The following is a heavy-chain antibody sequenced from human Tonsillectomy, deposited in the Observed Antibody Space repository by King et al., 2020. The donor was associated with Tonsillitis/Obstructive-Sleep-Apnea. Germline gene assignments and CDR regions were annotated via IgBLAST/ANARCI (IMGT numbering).Heavy chain of an antibody. V-gene: IGHV1-46*02. CDR3: ARDRSLSYDFWSGNLDY. CDR2: INPSGGST. CDR1: GYSFNSNH. J-gene: IGHJ4*02. D-gene: IGHD3-3*01. Sequence: VQLVESGAEVKKPGASVKVSCKAAGYSFNSNHKHWVRQAPGQGLEWMGIINPSGGSTSYAQKLQARVIMTSDTSTSTVYMELSSLRSEDTAVYYCARDRSLSYDFWSGNLDYWGQGTLVTVSS.